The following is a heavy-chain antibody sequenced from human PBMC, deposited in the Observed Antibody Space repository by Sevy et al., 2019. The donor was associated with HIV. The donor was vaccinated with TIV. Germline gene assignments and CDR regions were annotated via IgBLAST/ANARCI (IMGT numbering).Heavy chain of an antibody. J-gene: IGHJ6*02. D-gene: IGHD2-15*01. CDR3: AKDMVYCSGGSCYAYYYYGMDV. CDR1: GFTFSSYA. Sequence: GGSLRLSCAASGFTFSSYAMSWVRRAPGKGLEWVSALSGSGGSTDYADSVKGRFTISRDNSKNTLYLQMNSLRAEDTAVYYCAKDMVYCSGGSCYAYYYYGMDVWGQGTTVTVSS. V-gene: IGHV3-23*01. CDR2: LSGSGGST.